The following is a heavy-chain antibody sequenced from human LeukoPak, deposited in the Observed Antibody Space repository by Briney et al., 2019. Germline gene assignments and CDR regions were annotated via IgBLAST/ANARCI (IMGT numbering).Heavy chain of an antibody. J-gene: IGHJ3*02. CDR1: GGSISSYY. V-gene: IGHV4-59*01. Sequence: SETLSLTCTVSGGSISSYYWSWIRQPPGKGLEWIGYIYYSGSTNYNPSLKSRVTISVDTSKNQFSLKPSSVTAADTAVYYCARGPPGSGTANDAFDIWGQGTMVTVSS. D-gene: IGHD3-10*01. CDR3: ARGPPGSGTANDAFDI. CDR2: IYYSGST.